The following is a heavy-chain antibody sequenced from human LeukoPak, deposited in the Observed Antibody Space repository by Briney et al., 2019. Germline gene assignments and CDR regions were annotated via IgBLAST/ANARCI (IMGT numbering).Heavy chain of an antibody. CDR1: GGSISSYY. CDR3: ASDSKWFGEPAGWFDP. D-gene: IGHD3-10*01. Sequence: SETLPLTCTVSGGSISSYYWSWIRQPPGKGLEWIGYIYYSGSTNYNPSLKSRVTISVDTSKNQSSLKLSSVTAANTAVYYCASDSKWFGEPAGWFDPWGQGTLVTVSS. CDR2: IYYSGST. V-gene: IGHV4-59*01. J-gene: IGHJ5*02.